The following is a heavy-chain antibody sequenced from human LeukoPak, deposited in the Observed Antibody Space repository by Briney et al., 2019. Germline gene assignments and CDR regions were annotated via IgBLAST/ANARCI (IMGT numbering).Heavy chain of an antibody. J-gene: IGHJ6*03. V-gene: IGHV3-20*04. CDR2: INWNGGST. D-gene: IGHD5-12*01. CDR1: GFTFDDYG. CDR3: ARARVANNYYYYYYMDV. Sequence: PGGSLRLSCAASGFTFDDYGMSWVRQAPGKGLEWVSGINWNGGSTGYADSVKGRFTISRDNAKNSLYLQMNSLRAEDTAVYYCARARVANNYYYYYYMDVWGKGTTVTVSS.